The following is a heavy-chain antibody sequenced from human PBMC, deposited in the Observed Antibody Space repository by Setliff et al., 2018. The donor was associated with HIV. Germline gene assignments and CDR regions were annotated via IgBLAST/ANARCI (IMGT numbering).Heavy chain of an antibody. V-gene: IGHV4-59*08. D-gene: IGHD2-2*01. CDR3: ARHEGVLQEDGGFDS. CDR1: GGSISTYY. Sequence: SETLSLTCTVSGGSISTYYWNWIRQPPGKGLEWIGYIYSSGSTNYNPSLKSRVTISVDTSKNQLSLKLSSVTAADTAVYYCARHEGVLQEDGGFDSWGQGTPVTVSS. CDR2: IYSSGST. J-gene: IGHJ4*02.